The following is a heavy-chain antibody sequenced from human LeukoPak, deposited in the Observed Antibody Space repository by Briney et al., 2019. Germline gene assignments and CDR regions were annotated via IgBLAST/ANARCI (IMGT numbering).Heavy chain of an antibody. CDR2: ISGSGGST. D-gene: IGHD3-3*01. CDR1: GFTFSSYA. CDR3: ARDSYDFWSGYYYYYYYYMDV. Sequence: PGGSLRLSCAASGFTFSSYAMSWVRQAPGKGLEWVSAISGSGGSTYYADSVKGRFTISRDNAKNSLYLQMNSLRAEDTAVYYCARDSYDFWSGYYYYYYYYMDVWGKGTTVTVSS. J-gene: IGHJ6*03. V-gene: IGHV3-23*01.